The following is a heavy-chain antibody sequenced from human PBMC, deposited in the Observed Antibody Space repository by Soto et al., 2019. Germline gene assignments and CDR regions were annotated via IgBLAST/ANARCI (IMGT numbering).Heavy chain of an antibody. Sequence: PSETLSLTCTVSGGSISTYYWTWIRQPPGKGLEWIGYIYYTGNTYYNPSLKSRVTISVDTSKNQFSLKLSSVTAADTAVYYCARKPMNTHAFDIWGQGTKVTVSS. J-gene: IGHJ3*02. CDR1: GGSISTYY. V-gene: IGHV4-59*01. CDR2: IYYTGNT. CDR3: ARKPMNTHAFDI.